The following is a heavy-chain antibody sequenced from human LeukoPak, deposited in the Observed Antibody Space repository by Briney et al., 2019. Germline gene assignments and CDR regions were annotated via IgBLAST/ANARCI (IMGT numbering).Heavy chain of an antibody. V-gene: IGHV3-7*01. Sequence: GGSLRLSCATSGFNFNNAWMSWVRQASGKGPEWVANIKYDGREKWYVDSVKGRFTISRDNAKNSLYLQMNSLRAEDTAVYYCAREPVRMRFMDVWGKGTTVTVSS. CDR1: GFNFNNAW. CDR2: IKYDGREK. J-gene: IGHJ6*03. CDR3: AREPVRMRFMDV.